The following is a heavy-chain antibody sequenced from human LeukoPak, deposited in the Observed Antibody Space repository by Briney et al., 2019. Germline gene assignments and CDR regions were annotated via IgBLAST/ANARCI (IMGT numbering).Heavy chain of an antibody. Sequence: SDTLSLTCAVSDYSISSSNWWGWIRPPPGKGLEWIVYIYYSGSTYYNPSLKSRVTMSVDTSKNHFSLKLSSVTAVDTAVYYCARQVEMVTPPDYWGQGTLVSVSS. CDR3: ARQVEMVTPPDY. D-gene: IGHD5-24*01. CDR1: DYSISSSNW. V-gene: IGHV4-28*01. CDR2: IYYSGST. J-gene: IGHJ4*02.